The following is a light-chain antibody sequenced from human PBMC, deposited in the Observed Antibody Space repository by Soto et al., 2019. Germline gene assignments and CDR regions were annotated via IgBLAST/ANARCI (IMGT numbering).Light chain of an antibody. CDR3: QQRSNWPGFT. Sequence: EIVLTQSPATLSLSPGERATLSCRASQSVSSYLAWYQQKPGQAPRLLIYDASNRATGIPARFSGSGSGTDFTLPISSLEPEDFAVYYCQQRSNWPGFTFGPGTKVDIK. V-gene: IGKV3-11*01. CDR1: QSVSSY. J-gene: IGKJ3*01. CDR2: DAS.